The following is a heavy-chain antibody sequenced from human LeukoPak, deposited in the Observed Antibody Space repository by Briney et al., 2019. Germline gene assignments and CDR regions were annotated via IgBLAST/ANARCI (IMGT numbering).Heavy chain of an antibody. D-gene: IGHD5-12*01. CDR1: GFTFNNYA. CDR2: ISGNGGKT. J-gene: IGHJ4*02. CDR3: AREKLSSGFFDY. V-gene: IGHV3-23*01. Sequence: SGGSLRLSCAASGFTFNNYAMSWVRQVPGKGLEWVSAISGNGGKTYYADSVKGRFTISRDNSKSTLYLQMNSLRAEDTAIYYCAREKLSSGFFDYWGQGTLVTVSS.